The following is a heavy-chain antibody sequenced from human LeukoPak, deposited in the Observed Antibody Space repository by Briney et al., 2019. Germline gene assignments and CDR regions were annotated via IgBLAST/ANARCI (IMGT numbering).Heavy chain of an antibody. J-gene: IGHJ4*02. V-gene: IGHV3-30*18. Sequence: PGGSLRLSCTASGFTFSSYGMHWVRQAPGKGLEWVAVISYDGSHKYYADSVKGRFTISRDNSMNTLYLQMNSLRAEDTAVYYCAKAAPAEAYYFDYWGQGTLVTVPS. CDR1: GFTFSSYG. CDR2: ISYDGSHK. D-gene: IGHD2-2*01. CDR3: AKAAPAEAYYFDY.